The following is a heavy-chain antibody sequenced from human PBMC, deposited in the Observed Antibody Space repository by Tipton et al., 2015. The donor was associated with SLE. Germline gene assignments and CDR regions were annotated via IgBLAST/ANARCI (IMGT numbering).Heavy chain of an antibody. J-gene: IGHJ4*02. V-gene: IGHV3-30*02. CDR2: IRYDGSNK. CDR1: GFTFSSYG. CDR3: ASTNDFWSRFDY. D-gene: IGHD3-3*01. Sequence: SGFTFSSYGMHWVRQAPGKGLEWVAFIRYDGSNKYYADSVKGRSTISRDNSKNTLYLQMNSLRAEDTAVYYCASTNDFWSRFDYWGQGTLVTVSS.